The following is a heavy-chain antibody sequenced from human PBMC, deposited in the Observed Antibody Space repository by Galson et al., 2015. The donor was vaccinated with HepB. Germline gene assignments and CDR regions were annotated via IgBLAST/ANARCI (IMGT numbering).Heavy chain of an antibody. Sequence: SLRLSCAASGFTFSSYAMHWVRQAPGRGLEWVAVISYDGSNKYYADSVKGRFTISRDNSKNTLYLQMNSLRAEDTAVYYCARDQDDFPYYYYGMDVWGQGTTVTVSS. J-gene: IGHJ6*02. V-gene: IGHV3-30-3*01. D-gene: IGHD3-3*01. CDR2: ISYDGSNK. CDR1: GFTFSSYA. CDR3: ARDQDDFPYYYYGMDV.